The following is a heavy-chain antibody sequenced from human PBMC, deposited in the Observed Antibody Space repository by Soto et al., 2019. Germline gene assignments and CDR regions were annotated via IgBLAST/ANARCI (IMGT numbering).Heavy chain of an antibody. V-gene: IGHV3-23*01. J-gene: IGHJ6*02. CDR2: ISCSGGST. D-gene: IGHD6-19*01. CDR1: GFTFSSYA. CDR3: AKVDSSGWYAYYYYGMYX. Sequence: GSLRLSCAASGFTFSSYAMSWVRQAPGKGLEWVSAISCSGGSTYYADSVKGRFTISRDNSKNTLYLQMNSLRAEDTAVYYCAKVDSSGWYAYYYYGMYXWGQGTTVTVS.